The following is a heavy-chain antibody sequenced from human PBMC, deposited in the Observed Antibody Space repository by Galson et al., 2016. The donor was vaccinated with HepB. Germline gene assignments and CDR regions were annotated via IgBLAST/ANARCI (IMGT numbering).Heavy chain of an antibody. V-gene: IGHV1-18*01. CDR2: ISAYNNNT. Sequence: SVKVSCKASGYTFVNYGISWVRQAPGQGLEWMGWISAYNNNTDYAPNLHGRVTLTTDTSASTANMEVRSLRSDDTAVYYCARSSRHIAAPGRYAFDVWGQGTVVTVSS. D-gene: IGHD6-13*01. J-gene: IGHJ3*01. CDR1: GYTFVNYG. CDR3: ARSSRHIAAPGRYAFDV.